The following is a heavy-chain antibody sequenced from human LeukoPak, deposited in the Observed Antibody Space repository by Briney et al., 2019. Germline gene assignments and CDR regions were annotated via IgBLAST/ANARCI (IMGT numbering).Heavy chain of an antibody. D-gene: IGHD3-10*01. CDR1: GYTFNNYG. Sequence: ASVKVSCKASGYTFNNYGISWVRQAPGQGLEWMGWISTYNGNTYHAQKLQGRVTMTTDTSTTTAYMELRSLRSDDTAVYYCARGPFGIDAFDIWGQGTMVTVSS. CDR3: ARGPFGIDAFDI. CDR2: ISTYNGNT. J-gene: IGHJ3*02. V-gene: IGHV1-18*01.